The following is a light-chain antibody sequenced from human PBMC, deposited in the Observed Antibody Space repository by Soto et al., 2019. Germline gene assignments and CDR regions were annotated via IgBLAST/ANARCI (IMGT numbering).Light chain of an antibody. J-gene: IGKJ2*01. V-gene: IGKV3-20*01. CDR1: QSVFNNN. CDR2: GAS. CDR3: QQYGGSPRP. Sequence: EIVLTQSPGTLSLSPGERATLSCRASQSVFNNNLAWYQQKPGQAPRLLMFGASSRATGIPDRFSGSGSGTDFTFTISRLEPEDFAISHCQQYGGSPRPFGQGTKLEIK.